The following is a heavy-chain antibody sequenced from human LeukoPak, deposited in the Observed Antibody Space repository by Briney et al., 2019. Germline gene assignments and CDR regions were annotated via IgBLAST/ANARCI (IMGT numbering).Heavy chain of an antibody. J-gene: IGHJ4*02. CDR3: AKTEAPAAIRAGSDY. CDR2: ISGSGSAT. V-gene: IGHV3-23*01. CDR1: GFTFSNYG. D-gene: IGHD2-2*02. Sequence: TGGSLRLSCAVSGFTFSNYGMSWVRQAPGKGLEWVSTISGSGSATYNAGSVKGRFTTSRDNSNNTLYLQMNSLRAEDTAVYYCAKTEAPAAIRAGSDYWGQGTLVTVSS.